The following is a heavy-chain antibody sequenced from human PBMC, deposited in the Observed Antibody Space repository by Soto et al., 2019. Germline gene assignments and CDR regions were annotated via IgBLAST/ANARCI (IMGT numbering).Heavy chain of an antibody. V-gene: IGHV3-11*01. D-gene: IGHD3-22*01. Sequence: VQLVESGGGLVKPGGSLRLSCAASGFTFSDYYMSWIRQAPGTGLEWVSYISSNGSTTYYADSVKGRFTISRDNAKNSRNRKMNSLSADQSAGYYCAREPPNRRYYYDSSGSNKYDFDIWGQGTLVTVSS. CDR1: GFTFSDYY. CDR3: AREPPNRRYYYDSSGSNKYDFDI. CDR2: ISSNGSTT. J-gene: IGHJ3*02.